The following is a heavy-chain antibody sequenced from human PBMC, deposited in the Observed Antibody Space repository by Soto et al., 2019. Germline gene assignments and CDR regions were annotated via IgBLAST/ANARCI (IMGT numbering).Heavy chain of an antibody. Sequence: QGQLVQSGPEVKKPGASVKVSCKASGYNFKTYGINWVRQAPGQGLEWVGWISVYNGNTNHAQRLQGRVTMTTDTSTRTAYIELTNPRPSDTARYYCARDIRAHNIDAFDIWGQGTVVTVSS. CDR3: ARDIRAHNIDAFDI. CDR1: GYNFKTYG. CDR2: ISVYNGNT. J-gene: IGHJ3*02. D-gene: IGHD3-16*02. V-gene: IGHV1-18*01.